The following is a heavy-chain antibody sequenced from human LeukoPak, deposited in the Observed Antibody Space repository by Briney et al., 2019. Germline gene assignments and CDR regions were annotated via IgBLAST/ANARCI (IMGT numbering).Heavy chain of an antibody. J-gene: IGHJ6*02. D-gene: IGHD3-3*01. CDR2: ISGSGGST. Sequence: PGGSLRLSCAASGFTFSSYAMSWVRQAPGKGLGWVSAISGSGGSTYYADSVKGRFTISRDNSKNTLYLQMNSLRAEDTAVYYCARSNDFWSGFLAYYYGMDVWGQGTTVTVSS. CDR3: ARSNDFWSGFLAYYYGMDV. CDR1: GFTFSSYA. V-gene: IGHV3-23*01.